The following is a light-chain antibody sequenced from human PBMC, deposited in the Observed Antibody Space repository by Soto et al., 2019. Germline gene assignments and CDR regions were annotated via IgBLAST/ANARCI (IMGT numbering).Light chain of an antibody. CDR1: QRVSRY. CDR2: DAS. Sequence: EIVLTQSPATLSLSLGERATLSCRASQRVSRYLAWYQQKPGQAPRLLIYDASNRATGIPARFSGSGSGTDFTLTISSLEPEDFAVYYCLQRSNWPLTFGPGTKVDIK. CDR3: LQRSNWPLT. J-gene: IGKJ3*01. V-gene: IGKV3-11*01.